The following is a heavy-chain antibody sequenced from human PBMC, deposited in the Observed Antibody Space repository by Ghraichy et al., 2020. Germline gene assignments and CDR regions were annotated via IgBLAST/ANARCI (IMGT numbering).Heavy chain of an antibody. CDR3: AKQPRWSGDYYFDY. V-gene: IGHV3-23*01. D-gene: IGHD3-3*01. J-gene: IGHJ4*02. Sequence: GGSLRLSCAASGFTFSSYAISWVRQAPGKGLEWVSAISGSGGSTYYADSVKGRFTISRDNSKNTLYLQMNSLRAEDTAVYYCAKQPRWSGDYYFDYWGQGTLVTVSS. CDR1: GFTFSSYA. CDR2: ISGSGGST.